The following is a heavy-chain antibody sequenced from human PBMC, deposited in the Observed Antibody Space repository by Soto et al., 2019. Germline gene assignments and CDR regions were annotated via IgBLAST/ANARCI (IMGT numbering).Heavy chain of an antibody. Sequence: SETLSLTCTVSGGSISGSSYYWGWIRQPPGKGLEWIGSIYYSGSTYYNPSLKSRVTISVDTSKNQFSLKLSSVTAADTAVYYCARIRYSSGWYRGYVDYWGQGTLVTVSS. CDR1: GGSISGSSYY. V-gene: IGHV4-39*01. J-gene: IGHJ4*02. CDR3: ARIRYSSGWYRGYVDY. CDR2: IYYSGST. D-gene: IGHD6-19*01.